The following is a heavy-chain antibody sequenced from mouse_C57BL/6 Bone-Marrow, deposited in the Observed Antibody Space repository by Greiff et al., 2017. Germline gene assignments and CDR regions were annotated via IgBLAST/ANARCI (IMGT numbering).Heavy chain of an antibody. CDR1: GYTFTSYG. V-gene: IGHV1-81*01. Sequence: QVQLQQSGAELARPGASVKLSCTASGYTFTSYGISWVKQRPGQGLEWIGEIYPRSGNTYYNEKFKGKATLTAYKSSSTAYMELRSLTSEDSAVYFCARRAYYGSSYGAMDYWGQGTSVTVSS. J-gene: IGHJ4*01. D-gene: IGHD1-1*01. CDR3: ARRAYYGSSYGAMDY. CDR2: IYPRSGNT.